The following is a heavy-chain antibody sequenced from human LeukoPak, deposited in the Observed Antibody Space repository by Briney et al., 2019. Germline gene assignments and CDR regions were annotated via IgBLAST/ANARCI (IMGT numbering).Heavy chain of an antibody. J-gene: IGHJ5*02. Sequence: SQTLSLTCTVSGGSISSGGYYWSWIRQHPGKGLEWIGYIYYSGSTYYNPSLKSRVTISVDTSKNQFSLKLSSVTAADNAVYYCARGIAAAGANWFDPWGQGTLVTVSS. V-gene: IGHV4-31*03. CDR2: IYYSGST. CDR1: GGSISSGGYY. CDR3: ARGIAAAGANWFDP. D-gene: IGHD6-13*01.